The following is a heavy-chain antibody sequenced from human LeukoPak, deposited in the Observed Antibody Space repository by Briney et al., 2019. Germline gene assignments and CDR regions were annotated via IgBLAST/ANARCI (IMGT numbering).Heavy chain of an antibody. Sequence: PGGSLRLFCAASGFTFSSYVMHWVRQAPGKGLEWVAVLWYDGSNKSYPASVTGRFTISRDNSKNTLYLQMNSLRAEDTAVYYCAKGDKAVGQYFQHWGQGTLVTVSS. CDR3: AKGDKAVGQYFQH. J-gene: IGHJ1*01. CDR2: LWYDGSNK. V-gene: IGHV3-33*06. CDR1: GFTFSSYV. D-gene: IGHD6-19*01.